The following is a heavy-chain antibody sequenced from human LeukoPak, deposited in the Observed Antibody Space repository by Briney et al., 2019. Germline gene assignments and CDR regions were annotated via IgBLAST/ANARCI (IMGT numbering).Heavy chain of an antibody. CDR3: ARWYSSSWYGFDY. D-gene: IGHD6-13*01. J-gene: IGHJ4*02. CDR2: IIPILGTP. CDR1: GGTFSSFA. V-gene: IGHV1-69*01. Sequence: ASVKVSCKASGGTFSSFAISWVRQAPGHGLEWMGGIIPILGTPNYAQKFQGRVTISADESTSTAYMELSSLRSEDTAAYYCARWYSSSWYGFDYWGQGTLVTVSS.